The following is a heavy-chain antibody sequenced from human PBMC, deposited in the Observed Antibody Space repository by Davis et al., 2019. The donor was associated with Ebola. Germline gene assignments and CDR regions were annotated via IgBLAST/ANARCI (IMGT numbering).Heavy chain of an antibody. CDR3: ARGQPGGSGSYYVNY. D-gene: IGHD3-10*01. Sequence: GESLKISCAASGFTFSYYAMYWVRQAPGKGLEWVAVISYDGSDKYYADSVKGRFTISRDNSKNTLYLQMNTLRAEDTAVYYCARGQPGGSGSYYVNYWGQGTLVTVSS. J-gene: IGHJ4*02. CDR2: ISYDGSDK. CDR1: GFTFSYYA. V-gene: IGHV3-30-3*01.